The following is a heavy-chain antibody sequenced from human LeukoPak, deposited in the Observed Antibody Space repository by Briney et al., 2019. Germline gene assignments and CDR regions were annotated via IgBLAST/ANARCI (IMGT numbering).Heavy chain of an antibody. CDR1: GYSFTTYW. CDR3: ARSGSSSGRYEDY. D-gene: IGHD6-25*01. J-gene: IGHJ4*02. Sequence: GESLKISCKASGYSFTTYWIGWVRQMPGKGLEWMGNIYPDDSDSRYSPSFQGRVTISADRSINTAYLQWSSLKASDTAIYYCARSGSSSGRYEDYWGQGTLVTVSS. CDR2: IYPDDSDS. V-gene: IGHV5-51*01.